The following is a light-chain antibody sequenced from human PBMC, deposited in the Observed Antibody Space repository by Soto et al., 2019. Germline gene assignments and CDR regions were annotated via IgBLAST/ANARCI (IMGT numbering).Light chain of an antibody. Sequence: EIVLTQSPGTLSLSPGERATLSCRASQSINSRYLAWYKQKPGQAPRLLIYGASSRATGIPDRFSGSGSGTDFTLTISRLEPEDFAVYYCQQFGSSPGFTFGHGTIVDIK. V-gene: IGKV3-20*01. CDR2: GAS. CDR1: QSINSRY. J-gene: IGKJ3*01. CDR3: QQFGSSPGFT.